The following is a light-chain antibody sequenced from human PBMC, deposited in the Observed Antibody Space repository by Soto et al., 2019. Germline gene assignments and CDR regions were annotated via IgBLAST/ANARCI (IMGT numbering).Light chain of an antibody. J-gene: IGLJ2*01. CDR2: EDN. CDR3: QSYHVGRVV. Sequence: NFMLTQPHSVSESPGKTVTISCTRSSGSIASYYVQWYQQRPGSSPTTVIYEDNQRPSGVPDRFSGSIDSSSNSASLTISGLKNDDEADYYCQSYHVGRVVVGGGTKLTVL. V-gene: IGLV6-57*01. CDR1: SGSIASYY.